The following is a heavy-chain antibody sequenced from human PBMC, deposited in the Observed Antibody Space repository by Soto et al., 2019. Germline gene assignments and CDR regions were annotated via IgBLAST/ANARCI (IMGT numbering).Heavy chain of an antibody. Sequence: GESLKISCKGSGYSFTSYWIGWVRQMPGKGLEWMGIIYPGDSDTRYSPSFQGQVTISADKSISTAYLQWSSLKASDTATYYCARTAAAGKYYYGVDVWGQGTTVTV. CDR2: IYPGDSDT. CDR3: ARTAAAGKYYYGVDV. CDR1: GYSFTSYW. J-gene: IGHJ6*02. D-gene: IGHD6-13*01. V-gene: IGHV5-51*01.